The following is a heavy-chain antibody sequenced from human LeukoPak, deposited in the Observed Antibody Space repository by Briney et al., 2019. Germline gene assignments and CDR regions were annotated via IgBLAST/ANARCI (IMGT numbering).Heavy chain of an antibody. D-gene: IGHD3-10*01. Sequence: PGGSLRLSCAASGFTFSDYYMSWIRQAPGKGLEWVSYISSSGSTIYYADSVKGRFTISRDNAKNSLYLQMNSLRAEDTAVYYCARDASVGSGTYYNSYYYYYMDVWGKGTTVTDSS. V-gene: IGHV3-11*01. J-gene: IGHJ6*03. CDR2: ISSSGSTI. CDR3: ARDASVGSGTYYNSYYYYYMDV. CDR1: GFTFSDYY.